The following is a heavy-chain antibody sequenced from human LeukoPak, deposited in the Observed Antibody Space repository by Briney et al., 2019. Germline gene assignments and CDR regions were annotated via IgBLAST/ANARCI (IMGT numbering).Heavy chain of an antibody. D-gene: IGHD1-26*01. J-gene: IGHJ6*03. Sequence: ASVKVSCKASGGTFSSYAISWVRQAPGQGLEWMGGIIPIFGTANYAQKFQGRVTITTDESTSTAYMELSSLRSEDTAVYYCAREAVTPLVGANELDYYYMDVWGKGTTVTVSS. V-gene: IGHV1-69*05. CDR2: IIPIFGTA. CDR3: AREAVTPLVGANELDYYYMDV. CDR1: GGTFSSYA.